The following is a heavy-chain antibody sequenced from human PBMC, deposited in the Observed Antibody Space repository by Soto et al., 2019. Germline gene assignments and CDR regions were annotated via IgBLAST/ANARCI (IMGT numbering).Heavy chain of an antibody. CDR3: ARLYITIFGVVTFFDY. J-gene: IGHJ4*02. V-gene: IGHV4-4*02. CDR1: GGSISSSNW. D-gene: IGHD3-3*01. CDR2: IYHSGST. Sequence: QVQLQESGPGLVKPSGTLSLTCAVSGGSISSSNWWSWVRQPPGKGLEWIGEIYHSGSTNYNPSLKSRVTISVDMSKNQFSLKLSSVTAADTAVYYCARLYITIFGVVTFFDYWGQGTLVTVSS.